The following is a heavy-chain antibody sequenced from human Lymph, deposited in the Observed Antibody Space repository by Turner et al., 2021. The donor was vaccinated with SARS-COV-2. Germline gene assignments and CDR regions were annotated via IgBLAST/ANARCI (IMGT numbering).Heavy chain of an antibody. J-gene: IGHJ6*02. CDR3: AKGRRFGMDV. CDR2: ISWNSGSI. Sequence: EVQLVESGGGLVQPGRYLRLSCAASGFTFDEYAMHWVRQAPGKGLEWVSGISWNSGSIGYADSVKGRFTISRDNAKNSLYLQMNSLRAEDTALYYCAKGRRFGMDVWGQGTTVTVSS. CDR1: GFTFDEYA. V-gene: IGHV3-9*01.